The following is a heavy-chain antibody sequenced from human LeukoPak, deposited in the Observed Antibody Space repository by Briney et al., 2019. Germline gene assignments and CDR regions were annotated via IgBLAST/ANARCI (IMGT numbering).Heavy chain of an antibody. Sequence: PGGSLRLSCAASGFTFSSYAMHWVRQAPGKGLEYVSAIGSNGGSTYYANSVKGRFTISRDNSKNTLYLQMGSLRAEDMAVYYCARDGDGYNPLDYWGQGTLVTVSS. J-gene: IGHJ4*02. CDR2: IGSNGGST. CDR1: GFTFSSYA. D-gene: IGHD5-24*01. V-gene: IGHV3-64*01. CDR3: ARDGDGYNPLDY.